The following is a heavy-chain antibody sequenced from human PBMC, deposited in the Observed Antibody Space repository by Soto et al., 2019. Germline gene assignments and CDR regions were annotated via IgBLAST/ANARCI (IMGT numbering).Heavy chain of an antibody. CDR1: GGSFSGYY. CDR2: INHSGST. V-gene: IGHV4-34*01. CDR3: ARGSEQLAVNWFDL. Sequence: SETLSLTCAVYGGSFSGYYWSWIRQPPGKGLEWIGEINHSGSTNYNPSLKSRVTISVDTSKNQFSLKLSSVTAADTAVYYCARGSEQLAVNWFDLWGQGTLVTVSS. D-gene: IGHD6-6*01. J-gene: IGHJ5*02.